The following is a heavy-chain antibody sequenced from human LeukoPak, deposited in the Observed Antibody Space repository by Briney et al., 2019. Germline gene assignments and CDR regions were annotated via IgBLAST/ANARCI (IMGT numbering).Heavy chain of an antibody. J-gene: IGHJ3*02. CDR1: GYRFTSYW. D-gene: IGHD3-16*01. CDR3: ARDMLHDDAFDI. Sequence: GESLKISCKCSGYRFTSYWIGWVRQMPGKGLEWMGIIYPRDSDTRYSPSFQGQVTISTDRSISTAYLQWSSLKASDTAIYYCARDMLHDDAFDIWGLGTMVTVSS. CDR2: IYPRDSDT. V-gene: IGHV5-51*01.